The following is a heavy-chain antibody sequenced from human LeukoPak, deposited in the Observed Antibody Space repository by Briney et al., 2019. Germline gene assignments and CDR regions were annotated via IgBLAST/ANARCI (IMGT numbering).Heavy chain of an antibody. V-gene: IGHV3-7*03. CDR1: GFTFSSYW. D-gene: IGHD3-10*01. CDR3: ARSQRYLYYYGSGSPDYFDY. Sequence: GGSLRLSCAASGFTFSSYWMRWVRQAPGRGLEWVANIKQDGSEKNYVDSVKGRFTISRDNSKNTLYLQMNSLRAEDTAVYYCARSQRYLYYYGSGSPDYFDYWGQGTLVTVSS. CDR2: IKQDGSEK. J-gene: IGHJ4*02.